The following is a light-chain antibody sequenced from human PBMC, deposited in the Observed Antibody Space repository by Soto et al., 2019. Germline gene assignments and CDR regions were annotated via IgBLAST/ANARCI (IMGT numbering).Light chain of an antibody. CDR3: QQYGTSPYT. Sequence: EIVVTQSPGTLSLSPGDRATLSCRASQSISTTYLAWYQQRPGQAPRLLIYGTSSRATGIPDRFSGSGSATDFALTITRLEPEDFALYYCQQYGTSPYTFGQGTKLQMK. CDR2: GTS. V-gene: IGKV3-20*01. CDR1: QSISTTY. J-gene: IGKJ2*01.